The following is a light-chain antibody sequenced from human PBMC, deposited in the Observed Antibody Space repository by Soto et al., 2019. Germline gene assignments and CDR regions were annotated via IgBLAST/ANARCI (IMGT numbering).Light chain of an antibody. CDR1: NIGSKS. Sequence: SYELTQPPSVSVAPGQTARITCGGNNIGSKSVHWYQQKPGQAPVLVVYDDNDRPSGIPERSSGSNSGNTATLTISRVEAGDEADYYCQLWDSSSDHWVFGGGTKVTVL. CDR3: QLWDSSSDHWV. CDR2: DDN. J-gene: IGLJ3*02. V-gene: IGLV3-21*02.